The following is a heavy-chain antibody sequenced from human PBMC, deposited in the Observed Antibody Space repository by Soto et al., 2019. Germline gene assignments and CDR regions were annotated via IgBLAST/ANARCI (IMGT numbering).Heavy chain of an antibody. D-gene: IGHD2-21*02. CDR3: ARGYCGGYCYALIRSYYYGMDV. V-gene: IGHV3-21*01. J-gene: IGHJ6*02. CDR2: ISRSSSYI. Sequence: EVQLVESGGGLVKPGGSLRLSCAASGFTFSSYSMNWVRQAPGKGLEWVSSISRSSSYIYYADSVKGRFTISRDNAKNSLYLQMNSLGAEDTAVYYCARGYCGGYCYALIRSYYYGMDVWGQGTTVTVSS. CDR1: GFTFSSYS.